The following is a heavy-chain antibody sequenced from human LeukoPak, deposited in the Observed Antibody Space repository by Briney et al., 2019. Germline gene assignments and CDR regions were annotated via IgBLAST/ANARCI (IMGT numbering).Heavy chain of an antibody. J-gene: IGHJ1*01. D-gene: IGHD2-2*02. CDR3: ARPGAAIGKGYFQH. CDR1: GGSFSGYY. Sequence: SETLSLPCAVYGGSFSGYYWSWIRQPPGKGREWIGEINHSGSTNYNPSLKSRVTISVDTSKNQFSLKLSSVTAADTAVYYCARPGAAIGKGYFQHWGQGTLVTVST. CDR2: INHSGST. V-gene: IGHV4-34*01.